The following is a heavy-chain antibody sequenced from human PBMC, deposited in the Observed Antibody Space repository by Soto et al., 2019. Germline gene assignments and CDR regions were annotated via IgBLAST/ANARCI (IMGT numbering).Heavy chain of an antibody. Sequence: GAAVKVSCKVSGYTLTELSMHWVRQAPGKGLEWMGGFDPEDGETIYAQKFQGRVTMTEDTSTDTAYMELSSLRSEDTAVYYCATVSVGLGELLLYWPAGISFVFSGQGPLVSV. D-gene: IGHD3-16*02. CDR2: FDPEDGET. V-gene: IGHV1-24*01. CDR1: GYTLTELS. J-gene: IGHJ4*02. CDR3: ATVSVGLGELLLYWPAGISFVF.